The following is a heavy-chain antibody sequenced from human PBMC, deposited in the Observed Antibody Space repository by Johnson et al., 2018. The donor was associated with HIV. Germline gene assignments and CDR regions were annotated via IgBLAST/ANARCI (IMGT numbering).Heavy chain of an antibody. V-gene: IGHV3-30*01. J-gene: IGHJ3*01. D-gene: IGHD3-10*01. Sequence: QVQLVESGGGVVQPGRSLRLSCAASGFTFSSYAMHWVRQAPGKGLEWVSLISSDGNSKYYAASVKGRFTISRDNANNTLYLQMNSLRTEDTAVYYCARGPLAYYGSGLWAFDVWGQGTMVTLSS. CDR3: ARGPLAYYGSGLWAFDV. CDR1: GFTFSSYA. CDR2: ISSDGNSK.